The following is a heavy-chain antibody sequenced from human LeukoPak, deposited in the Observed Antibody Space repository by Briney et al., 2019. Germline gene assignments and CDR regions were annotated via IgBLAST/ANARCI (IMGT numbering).Heavy chain of an antibody. CDR2: IGNSDTST. CDR1: GITFSSYA. V-gene: IGHV3-23*01. CDR3: AKAWDWESNFLFEY. Sequence: GGSLRLSCAASGITFSSYAMSWVRQAPGKGLEWVSTIGNSDTSTYYADSVKGRFTISRDNSKNSLYLQMNSLRAEDTAIYYCAKAWDWESNFLFEYWGQGTLVTVSS. D-gene: IGHD1-26*01. J-gene: IGHJ4*02.